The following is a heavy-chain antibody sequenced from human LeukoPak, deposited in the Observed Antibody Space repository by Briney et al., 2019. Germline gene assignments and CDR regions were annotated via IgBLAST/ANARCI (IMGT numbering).Heavy chain of an antibody. V-gene: IGHV5-51*01. Sequence: GESLKISCRVSGYSYTSYWIAWVRQMPGKGLEWIGIIYPGDSDTRYSPSFKGQVTISADKSISTAYLQWSGLKASDSAIYYCATARGAVAAMFFDFWGQGALVTVSS. J-gene: IGHJ4*02. CDR3: ATARGAVAAMFFDF. CDR2: IYPGDSDT. CDR1: GYSYTSYW. D-gene: IGHD6-19*01.